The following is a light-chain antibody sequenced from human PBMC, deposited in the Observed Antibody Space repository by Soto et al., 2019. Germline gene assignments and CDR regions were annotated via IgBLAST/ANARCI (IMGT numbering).Light chain of an antibody. CDR1: QSVSSSY. CDR3: QQYGSSAVT. V-gene: IGKV3-20*01. J-gene: IGKJ1*01. CDR2: GAS. Sequence: EIVLTQSPGTLSLSPGERATLYCRASQSVSSSYFAWYQQKPGQAPRLLIYGASSRATGIPDRFSGSGSGTDFTLTISRLEPEDFAVYYCQQYGSSAVTFGQGTKVEIK.